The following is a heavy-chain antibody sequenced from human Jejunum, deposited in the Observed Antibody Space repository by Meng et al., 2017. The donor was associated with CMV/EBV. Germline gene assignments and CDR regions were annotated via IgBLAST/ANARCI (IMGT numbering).Heavy chain of an antibody. J-gene: IGHJ4*02. CDR3: ARFIPAPQGGDY. V-gene: IGHV1-2*02. D-gene: IGHD6-6*01. CDR2: INPNTGGT. Sequence: ASGYTLTDYYIHWVRQAPGQGLEWMGWINPNTGGTVSAQKFQGRVTMTRYTSISTAYMELSSLRSDDTAVYYCARFIPAPQGGDYWGQGTLVTVSS. CDR1: GYTLTDYY.